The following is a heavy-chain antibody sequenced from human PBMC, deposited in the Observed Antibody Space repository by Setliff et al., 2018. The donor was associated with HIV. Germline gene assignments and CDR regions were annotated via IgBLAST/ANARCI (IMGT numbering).Heavy chain of an antibody. CDR1: GYSFTSYT. V-gene: IGHV1-3*01. CDR3: ARKYCTNGVCYKTGEFDY. J-gene: IGHJ4*02. D-gene: IGHD2-8*01. Sequence: ASVKVSCKASGYSFTSYTIHWVRQAPGQRLEWMGWINAGNGNTKYSQKFRGRVTFTRDTSASTAYMELSGLGFEDTAVYYCARKYCTNGVCYKTGEFDYWGQGTLVTVSS. CDR2: INAGNGNT.